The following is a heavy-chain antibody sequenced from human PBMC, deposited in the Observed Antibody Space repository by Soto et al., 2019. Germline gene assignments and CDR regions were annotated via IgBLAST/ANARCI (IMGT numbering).Heavy chain of an antibody. CDR2: IIPIFGTA. CDR3: AREYVVVVPAAIGLGRWFDP. V-gene: IGHV1-69*13. J-gene: IGHJ5*02. D-gene: IGHD2-2*02. Sequence: SVKVSCKACVGTFSSYAISWVRQAAGQGLEWMGGIIPIFGTANYAQKFQGRVTITADESTSTAYMELSSLRSEDTAVYYCAREYVVVVPAAIGLGRWFDPWGQGTLVTVSS. CDR1: VGTFSSYA.